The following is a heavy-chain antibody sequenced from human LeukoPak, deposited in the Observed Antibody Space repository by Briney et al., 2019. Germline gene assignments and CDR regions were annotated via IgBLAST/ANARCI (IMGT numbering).Heavy chain of an antibody. CDR1: GDSVSSNSAA. CDR3: ARGFCSGGSCYSGWFDP. Sequence: SQTLSLTCAISGDSVSSNSAARNWIRQSPSRGLEWLGRTYYRSKWYNDYAVSVKSRITINPDTSKNQFSLRLNSVTPEDTAVYYCARGFCSGGSCYSGWFDPWGQGTLVTVSS. D-gene: IGHD2-15*01. J-gene: IGHJ5*02. V-gene: IGHV6-1*01. CDR2: TYYRSKWYN.